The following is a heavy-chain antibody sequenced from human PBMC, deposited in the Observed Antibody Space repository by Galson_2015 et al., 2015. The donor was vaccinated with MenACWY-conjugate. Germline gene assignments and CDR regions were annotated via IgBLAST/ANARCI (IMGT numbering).Heavy chain of an antibody. J-gene: IGHJ6*02. CDR3: ARNKIRIAARPDNYYYGMDV. Sequence: SVKVSCKASGYTFTSYYMHWVRQAPGQGLEWMGIINPSGGSTSYAQKFQGRVTMTRDTSTSTVYMEPSSLRSEDTAVYYCARNKIRIAARPDNYYYGMDVWGQGTTVTVSS. CDR2: INPSGGST. D-gene: IGHD6-6*01. V-gene: IGHV1-46*03. CDR1: GYTFTSYY.